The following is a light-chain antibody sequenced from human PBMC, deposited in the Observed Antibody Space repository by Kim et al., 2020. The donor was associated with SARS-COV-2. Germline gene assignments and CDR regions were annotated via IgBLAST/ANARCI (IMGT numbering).Light chain of an antibody. CDR1: QSVLYSSNNKNY. V-gene: IGKV4-1*01. CDR3: QQYYSTLWAWT. J-gene: IGKJ1*01. Sequence: DIVMTQSPDSLAVSLGERATINCKSSQSVLYSSNNKNYLAWYQQKPGQPPKLLIYWASTRESGVPDRFSGSGSGTDFTLTISSLQAEDVAVYYCQQYYSTLWAWTFGQGTKVDIK. CDR2: WAS.